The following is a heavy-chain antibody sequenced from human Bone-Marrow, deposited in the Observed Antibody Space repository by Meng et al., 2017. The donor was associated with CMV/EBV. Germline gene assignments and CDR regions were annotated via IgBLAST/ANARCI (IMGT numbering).Heavy chain of an antibody. Sequence: SCAASGFTFSSYSMNWVRQAPGKGLEWVSSISSSSYIYYADSVKGRFTISRDNAKNSLYLQMNSLRAEDKDVYYCARDVIVVVPAAIEVYYYGREVWGPGTTVHVSS. D-gene: IGHD2-2*02. CDR3: ARDVIVVVPAAIEVYYYGREV. J-gene: IGHJ6*01. CDR2: ISSSSYI. CDR1: GFTFSSYS. V-gene: IGHV3-21*01.